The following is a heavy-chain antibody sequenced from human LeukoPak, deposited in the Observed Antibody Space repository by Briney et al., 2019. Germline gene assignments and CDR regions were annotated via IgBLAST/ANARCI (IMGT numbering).Heavy chain of an antibody. V-gene: IGHV1-2*02. CDR1: GYTFTGYY. Sequence: ASVKVSCKASGYTFTGYYMHRVRQAPGQGLEWMGWINPNSGGTNYAQKFQGRVTMTRDTSISTAYMELSRLRSDDTAVYYCARDQGIAVAGTRFGFDPWGQGTLVTVSS. CDR2: INPNSGGT. J-gene: IGHJ5*02. D-gene: IGHD6-19*01. CDR3: ARDQGIAVAGTRFGFDP.